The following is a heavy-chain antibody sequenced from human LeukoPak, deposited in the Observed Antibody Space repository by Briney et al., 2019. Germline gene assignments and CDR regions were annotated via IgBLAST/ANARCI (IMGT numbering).Heavy chain of an antibody. CDR3: AKVLLDPTSYYFDY. V-gene: IGHV3-23*01. CDR1: GFTFSSYA. Sequence: GGSLRLSCAASGFTFSSYAMSWVRQAPGKGLEWVSAISGSGGSTYYADSVKGRFTISRDNSKNTLYLQMNSLRAEDTAVHYCAKVLLDPTSYYFDYWGQGTLVTVSS. CDR2: ISGSGGST. J-gene: IGHJ4*02. D-gene: IGHD2-15*01.